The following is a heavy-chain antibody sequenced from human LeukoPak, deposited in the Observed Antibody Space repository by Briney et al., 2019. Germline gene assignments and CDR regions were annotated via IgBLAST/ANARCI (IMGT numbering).Heavy chain of an antibody. Sequence: GGSLRLSCAASGFTFSSYSMNWVRQAPGKGLEWVSYISSSSSTIYYADSVKGRFTISRDNAKNSLYLQMNSLRAEDTAVYYCARDSVRGGGLRDFDWLYYFDYWGQGTLVTASS. J-gene: IGHJ4*02. CDR2: ISSSSSTI. CDR3: ARDSVRGGGLRDFDWLYYFDY. CDR1: GFTFSSYS. V-gene: IGHV3-48*01. D-gene: IGHD3-9*01.